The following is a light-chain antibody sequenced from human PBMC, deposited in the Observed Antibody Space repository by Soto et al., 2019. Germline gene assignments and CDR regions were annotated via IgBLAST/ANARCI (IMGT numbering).Light chain of an antibody. CDR1: QSVSSY. J-gene: IGKJ4*01. CDR2: DAS. CDR3: QQRSNWLLT. V-gene: IGKV3-11*01. Sequence: EIVLTQSPATLSLSPGERATLSCRASQSVSSYLAWYQQKPGQAPRLLIYDASNRATGIPARFSGSGSGTDFTPTISSLETEDFAVYYCQQRSNWLLTFGGGTKVEIK.